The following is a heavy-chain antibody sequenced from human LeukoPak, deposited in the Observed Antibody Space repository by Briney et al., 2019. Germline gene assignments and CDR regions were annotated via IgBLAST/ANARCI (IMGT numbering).Heavy chain of an antibody. CDR1: GGSISSGDYY. Sequence: SQTLSLTCTVSGGSISSGDYYWSWIRQPPGKGLEWIGYIYYSGSTYYNPSLMSRVTISVDTSKNQFSLKLSSVTAADTAVYYCARDVGANAFDIWGQGTMVTVSS. V-gene: IGHV4-30-4*08. D-gene: IGHD1-26*01. CDR2: IYYSGST. J-gene: IGHJ3*02. CDR3: ARDVGANAFDI.